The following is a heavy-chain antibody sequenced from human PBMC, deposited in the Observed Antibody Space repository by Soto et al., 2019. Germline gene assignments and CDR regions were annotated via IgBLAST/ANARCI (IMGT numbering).Heavy chain of an antibody. CDR1: GYTFTGYY. J-gene: IGHJ6*02. D-gene: IGHD2-2*01. Sequence: ASVKVSCKASGYTFTGYYMHWVRQAPGQGLEWMGWITPNSGSTDYAEKFQGRVTMTRDTPISTAYMELSRLRYDDTAVYYCARDEVVVAPADLDYYYYGMDVWGQGTTVTDYS. CDR2: ITPNSGST. CDR3: ARDEVVVAPADLDYYYYGMDV. V-gene: IGHV1-2*02.